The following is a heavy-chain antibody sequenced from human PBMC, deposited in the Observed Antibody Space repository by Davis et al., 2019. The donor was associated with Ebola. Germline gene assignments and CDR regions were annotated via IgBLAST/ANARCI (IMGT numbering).Heavy chain of an antibody. CDR1: GYSFTSYG. J-gene: IGHJ5*02. CDR3: ARGITMIRGEGWFDP. Sequence: AASVKVSCKASGYSFTSYGINWVRQAPGQGLEWMGWISAYNGNTNYAQKVQGRVTMTTDTSTSTAYMELRSLRSDDTALYYCARGITMIRGEGWFDPWGQGTLVTVSS. D-gene: IGHD3-10*01. V-gene: IGHV1-18*01. CDR2: ISAYNGNT.